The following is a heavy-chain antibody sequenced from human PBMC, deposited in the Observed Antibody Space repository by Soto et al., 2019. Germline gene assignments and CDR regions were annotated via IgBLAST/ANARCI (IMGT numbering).Heavy chain of an antibody. CDR3: ARGPNNDYYCSGSYYTLSSNWFDH. V-gene: IGHV3-21*01. CDR1: GFTFSSYS. J-gene: IGHJ5*02. CDR2: ISSSSSYI. Sequence: PGGSLRLSCAASGFTFSSYSMNWVRQAPGKGLEWVSSISSSSSYIYYADSVKGRFTISRDNAKNSLYLQMNSLRAEDTAVYYCARGPNNDYYCSGSYYTLSSNWFDHWGPGTLVTVFS. D-gene: IGHD3-10*01.